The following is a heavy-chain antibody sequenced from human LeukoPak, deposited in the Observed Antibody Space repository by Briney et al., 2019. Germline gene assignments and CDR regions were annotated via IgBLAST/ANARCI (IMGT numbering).Heavy chain of an antibody. CDR3: ARAVDCSSTSCYGVVGFDY. J-gene: IGHJ4*02. V-gene: IGHV4-59*01. D-gene: IGHD2-2*01. CDR2: IYYSGST. CDR1: GGSISNYY. Sequence: SETLSLTCTVSGGSISNYYWNWIRQPPGKGLEWIGYIYYSGSTNYNPSLKSRVTISVDTSKNQFSLKLSSVTAADTAVYYCARAVDCSSTSCYGVVGFDYWGQGTLVTVSS.